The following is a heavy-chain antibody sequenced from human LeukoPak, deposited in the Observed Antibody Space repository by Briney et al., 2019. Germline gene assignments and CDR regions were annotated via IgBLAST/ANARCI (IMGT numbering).Heavy chain of an antibody. CDR2: IYYSGST. J-gene: IGHJ5*02. CDR3: ARGTGSGWYERLYNWFDP. V-gene: IGHV4-30-4*01. D-gene: IGHD6-19*01. Sequence: SQTLSLTCTVSGGSISSGDYYWSWIRQPPGKGLEWIGYIYYSGSTYYNPSLKSRVTISVDTSKNQFSLKLSSVTAADTAVYYCARGTGSGWYERLYNWFDPWGQGTLVTVSS. CDR1: GGSISSGDYY.